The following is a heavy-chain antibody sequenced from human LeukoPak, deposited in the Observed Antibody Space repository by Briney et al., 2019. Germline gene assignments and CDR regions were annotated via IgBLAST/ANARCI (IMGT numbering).Heavy chain of an antibody. V-gene: IGHV2-70*11. J-gene: IGHJ4*02. CDR2: IDWDDDK. Sequence: SGPTLVNPTQTLTLTCTFSVFSLSTSGMCVSWIRQPPGKALVWLARIDWDDDKYYSTSLKTRLTISKDNSKNQVVLTMTNMDPVDTATYYCVRSPPIYEPGSYFDYWGQGILVTVSS. CDR1: VFSLSTSGMC. D-gene: IGHD3-3*01. CDR3: VRSPPIYEPGSYFDY.